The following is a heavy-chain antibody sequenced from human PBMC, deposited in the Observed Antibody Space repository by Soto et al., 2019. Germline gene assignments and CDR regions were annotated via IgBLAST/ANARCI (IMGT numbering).Heavy chain of an antibody. Sequence: KTSETLSLTCSVSGGSISSGGYYWSWIRQHPGKGLEWIGYIYYSGSTYYNPSLKSRVTISVDTSKNQFSLKLSSVTAADTAVYYCARTRGGVGATEYFQHWGQGTLVTVSS. CDR1: GGSISSGGYY. CDR3: ARTRGGVGATEYFQH. D-gene: IGHD1-26*01. V-gene: IGHV4-31*03. J-gene: IGHJ1*01. CDR2: IYYSGST.